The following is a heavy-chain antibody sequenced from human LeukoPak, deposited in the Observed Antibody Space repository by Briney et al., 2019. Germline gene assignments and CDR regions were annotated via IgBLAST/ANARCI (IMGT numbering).Heavy chain of an antibody. J-gene: IGHJ4*02. V-gene: IGHV3-23*01. CDR3: ARGSEVVTAIPWYFDY. CDR2: ISGSGGST. D-gene: IGHD2-21*02. Sequence: GGSLRLSCAASGFTFSSYAMSWVRQAPGKGLEWVSAISGSGGSTYYADSVKGRFTISRDNSKNTLYLQMNSLRAEDTALYYCARGSEVVTAIPWYFDYWGQGTLVTVSS. CDR1: GFTFSSYA.